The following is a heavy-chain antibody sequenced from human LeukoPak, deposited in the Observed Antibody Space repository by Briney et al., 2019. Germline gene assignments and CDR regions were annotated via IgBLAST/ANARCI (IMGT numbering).Heavy chain of an antibody. CDR2: IIPIFGTA. D-gene: IGHD2-15*01. J-gene: IGHJ3*02. V-gene: IGHV1-69*05. CDR3: ARSADCSGGSCSEDAFDI. CDR1: GGTFSSYA. Sequence: GASVMVSCKASGGTFSSYAISWVRQAPGQGLEWMGGIIPIFGTANYAQKFQGRVTITTDESTSTAYMELSSLRSEDTAVYYCARSADCSGGSCSEDAFDIWGQGTMVTVSS.